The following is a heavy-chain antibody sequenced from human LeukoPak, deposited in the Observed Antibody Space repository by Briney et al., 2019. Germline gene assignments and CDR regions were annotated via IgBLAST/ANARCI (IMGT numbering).Heavy chain of an antibody. J-gene: IGHJ3*02. Sequence: SETLSLTCSVSGGSISNYYWNWIRQPAGKGLEWIGRLHASGSTRYNPSFGTRVTMSADTSKNQLSLKLTSVTAADTAPYFCARDQSGSGGHNNDAFDIWGQGTMVTVYS. V-gene: IGHV4-4*07. CDR1: GGSISNYY. CDR3: ARDQSGSGGHNNDAFDI. CDR2: LHASGST. D-gene: IGHD3-16*01.